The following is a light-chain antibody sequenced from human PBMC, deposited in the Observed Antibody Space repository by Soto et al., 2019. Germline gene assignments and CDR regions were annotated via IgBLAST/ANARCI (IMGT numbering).Light chain of an antibody. CDR2: GAS. V-gene: IGKV3-15*01. J-gene: IGKJ5*01. CDR1: QSVSSN. Sequence: EIVITPSPATLSVSPRERATLSCRSSQSVSSNLAWYQQKPGQAPRLLIYGASSRATGIPVRFSGSGSGTEFTLTISSLQSEDFAVYYCQQYNNWPLTFGQRTRLEIK. CDR3: QQYNNWPLT.